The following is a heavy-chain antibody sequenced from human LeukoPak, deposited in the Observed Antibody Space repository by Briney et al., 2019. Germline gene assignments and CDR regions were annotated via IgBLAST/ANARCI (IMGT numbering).Heavy chain of an antibody. CDR1: GYSFSSYW. CDR3: ARRAYCGGDCYLDY. D-gene: IGHD2-21*02. J-gene: IGHJ4*02. V-gene: IGHV5-51*01. CDR2: IYPGDSDT. Sequence: GESLKISCKGFGYSFSSYWIGWVRQMPGKGLEWMGMIYPGDSDTRYSPSFQGQVTISADKSISTAYLQWSSLKASDTAMYYCARRAYCGGDCYLDYWGQGTLVTLSS.